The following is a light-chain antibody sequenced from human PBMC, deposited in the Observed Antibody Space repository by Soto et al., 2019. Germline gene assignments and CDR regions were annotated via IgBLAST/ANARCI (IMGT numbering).Light chain of an antibody. Sequence: EIVLTQSPGTLSLSPGERATLSCRASQSVTSNYLAWYQQKPGQAPGLLIYGASSRATGIPDRFSGSGSGTDFTLTISSLQPEDFATYYCQQSYSSPLTFGGGTKVEIK. CDR1: QSVTSNY. J-gene: IGKJ4*01. CDR3: QQSYSSPLT. CDR2: GAS. V-gene: IGKV3-20*01.